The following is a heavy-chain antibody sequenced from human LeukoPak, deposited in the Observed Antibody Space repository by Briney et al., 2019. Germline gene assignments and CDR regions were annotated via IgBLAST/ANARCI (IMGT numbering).Heavy chain of an antibody. CDR2: ITSSSSYI. CDR1: GFTFSSYE. Sequence: GGSPRLSCAASGFTFSSYEMNWVRQAPGKGLEWVSYITSSSSYIYYADSVKGRFTISRDNAKNSLFLQMNNLSPDDTAVYFCARDPYSGNYGNYYYYYMDVWGKGTTVTISS. CDR3: ARDPYSGNYGNYYYYYMDV. D-gene: IGHD1-26*01. J-gene: IGHJ6*03. V-gene: IGHV3-21*05.